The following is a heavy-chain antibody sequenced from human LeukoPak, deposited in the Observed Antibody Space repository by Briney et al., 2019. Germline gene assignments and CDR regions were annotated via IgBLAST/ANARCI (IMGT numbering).Heavy chain of an antibody. Sequence: GGSLRLSCAASGFLFSDYYMSWFRQVPGKGLEWVANIKQDGSEKYYVDSVKGRFTISRDNAKNSLYLQMNSLRAEDTAVYYCARTTPYSSSWYSNWGQGTLVTVSS. D-gene: IGHD6-13*01. CDR3: ARTTPYSSSWYSN. J-gene: IGHJ4*02. V-gene: IGHV3-7*01. CDR2: IKQDGSEK. CDR1: GFLFSDYY.